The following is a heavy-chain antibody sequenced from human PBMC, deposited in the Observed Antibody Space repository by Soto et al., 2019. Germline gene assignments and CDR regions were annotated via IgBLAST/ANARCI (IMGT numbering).Heavy chain of an antibody. V-gene: IGHV3-74*01. Sequence: GESLKISCAASGFTFSSYWMHWVRQAPGKGLVWVSRINSDGSSTSYADSVKGRFTISRDNAKNTLYLQMNSLRAEDTAVYYCARDPNHYDFWTRTDYWGQGTLVTVSS. CDR3: ARDPNHYDFWTRTDY. CDR1: GFTFSSYW. CDR2: INSDGSST. J-gene: IGHJ4*02. D-gene: IGHD3-3*01.